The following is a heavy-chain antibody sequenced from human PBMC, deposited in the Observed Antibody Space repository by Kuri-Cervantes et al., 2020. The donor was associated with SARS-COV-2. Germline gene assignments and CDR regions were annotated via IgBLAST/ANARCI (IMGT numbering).Heavy chain of an antibody. Sequence: ASVKVSCKASGYTFTSYDINWVRQATGRGLEWMGWMNPNSGNTGYAQKFQGRVTITRNTSISTAYMELSSLRSEDTAVYYCARTRIAAAGTIDYWGQGTLVTVSS. CDR2: MNPNSGNT. V-gene: IGHV1-8*03. CDR1: GYTFTSYD. D-gene: IGHD6-13*01. J-gene: IGHJ4*02. CDR3: ARTRIAAAGTIDY.